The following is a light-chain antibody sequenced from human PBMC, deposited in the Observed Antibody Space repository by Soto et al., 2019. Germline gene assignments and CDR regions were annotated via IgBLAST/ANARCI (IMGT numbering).Light chain of an antibody. Sequence: EIVLTQSPATISTSPWQTTTFSSRASQSVSSSYLAWYQQKPGQAPRLLIYGASSRATGIPDRFSGSGSGTDFTLTISRLEPEDFAVYYCQQYGSSPRTFGQGTKVDIK. CDR1: QSVSSSY. CDR2: GAS. CDR3: QQYGSSPRT. J-gene: IGKJ1*01. V-gene: IGKV3-20*01.